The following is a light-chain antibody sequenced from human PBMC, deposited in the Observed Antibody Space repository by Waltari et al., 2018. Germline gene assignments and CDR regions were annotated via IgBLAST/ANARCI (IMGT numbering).Light chain of an antibody. Sequence: EIVLTQSPASLSLSPGDRATLSCRASQSVGRTLAWYQQRPGQAPRLLIYDASSRATGIPERFSGSGSGTDFSLTISRLEPEDLAVYYCQKYGTRPATFGQGTKVEVK. V-gene: IGKV3-20*01. CDR1: QSVGRT. CDR3: QKYGTRPAT. CDR2: DAS. J-gene: IGKJ1*01.